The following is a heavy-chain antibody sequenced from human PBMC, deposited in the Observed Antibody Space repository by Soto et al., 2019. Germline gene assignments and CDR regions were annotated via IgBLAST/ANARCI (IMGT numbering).Heavy chain of an antibody. CDR2: INPNNGVT. D-gene: IGHD6-19*01. CDR3: AAAAIPVAGRHPDF. CDR1: VYRFTWFY. V-gene: IGHV1-2*02. Sequence: GXSGKVSCKASVYRFTWFYLHWVRQAPGQGLEWMGWINPNNGVTTYAKNFQGRVTMTRDSSISTAYMELSSLRSDDTAVYFCAAAAIPVAGRHPDFWGQGTVVTVSS. J-gene: IGHJ4*02.